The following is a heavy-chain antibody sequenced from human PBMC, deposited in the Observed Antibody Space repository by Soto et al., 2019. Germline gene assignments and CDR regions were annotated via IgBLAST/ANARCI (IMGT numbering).Heavy chain of an antibody. CDR1: GASISRYY. Sequence: PSETLSLTCTVSGASISRYYWSWIRQPPGKGLEWIANIYNSGSTNYNPSLKSRVTISVDTSKNQFSLKLTSVTAADTDVYYCARLNKPGWFDPWGQGTLVTVSS. CDR3: ARLNKPGWFDP. CDR2: IYNSGST. J-gene: IGHJ5*02. V-gene: IGHV4-4*08.